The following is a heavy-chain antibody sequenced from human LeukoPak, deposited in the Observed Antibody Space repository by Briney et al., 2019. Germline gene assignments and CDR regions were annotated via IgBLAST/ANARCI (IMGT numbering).Heavy chain of an antibody. V-gene: IGHV3-7*03. J-gene: IGHJ4*02. D-gene: IGHD3-16*01. CDR1: GFTFSNYW. CDR2: IKEDGSEK. Sequence: PGGSLRLSCAAFGFTFSNYWMTWVRQAPGKGLEWVANIKEDGSEKYYVDSVKGRFTISRDNAKNSLYLQMNSLRAEDTAVYYCARERINYFDYWGQGTLVTVSS. CDR3: ARERINYFDY.